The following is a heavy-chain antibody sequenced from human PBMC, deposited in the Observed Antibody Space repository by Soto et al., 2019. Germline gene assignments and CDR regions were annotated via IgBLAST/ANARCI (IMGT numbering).Heavy chain of an antibody. V-gene: IGHV3-9*01. D-gene: IGHD1-7*01. CDR2: ISWNSGTI. CDR1: GFTFDDYA. Sequence: EVQLVESGGGLEQPGRSLRLSCAASGFTFDDYAMHWVRQAPGKGLEWVSGISWNSGTIRYADSVKGRFTISRDNAKNSLYLQMNSLRTEDTALYYCAKDIRGNWNYAGSCMDVWGQGTTVTVSS. CDR3: AKDIRGNWNYAGSCMDV. J-gene: IGHJ6*02.